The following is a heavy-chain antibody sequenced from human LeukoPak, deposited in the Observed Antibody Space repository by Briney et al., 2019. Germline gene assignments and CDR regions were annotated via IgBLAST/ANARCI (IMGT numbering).Heavy chain of an antibody. D-gene: IGHD6-13*01. CDR3: ARLRYSSSWYSGAFDI. CDR2: IYYSGST. J-gene: IGHJ3*02. Sequence: PSETLSLTCTVSGGSISSYYWSWIRQPPGKGLEWIGYIYYSGSTNYNPSLKSRVTISVDTSKNQFSLKLSSVTAADTAVYYCARLRYSSSWYSGAFDIWGQGTVVTVSS. CDR1: GGSISSYY. V-gene: IGHV4-59*08.